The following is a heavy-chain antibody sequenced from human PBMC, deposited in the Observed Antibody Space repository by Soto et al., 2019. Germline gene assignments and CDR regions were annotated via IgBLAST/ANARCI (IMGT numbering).Heavy chain of an antibody. CDR1: GASMTTGGFS. CDR2: VYHRAST. Sequence: SSETLSLTCAVSGASMTTGGFSWTWVRQPPGGGLEWIGNVYHRASTQYNPSLKVRVSISVDTSRSLFSLRLTSLTAADTAVDFCARGAAAPLSLICFDTWGQGTRVTVSS. J-gene: IGHJ5*02. D-gene: IGHD2-15*01. CDR3: ARGAAAPLSLICFDT. V-gene: IGHV4-30-2*01.